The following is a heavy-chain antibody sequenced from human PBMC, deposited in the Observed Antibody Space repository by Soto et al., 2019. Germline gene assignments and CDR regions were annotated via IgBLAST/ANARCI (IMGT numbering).Heavy chain of an antibody. Sequence: QVHLVQSGAEVKKPGASVKVSCKASGYTFTSHGITWVRQAPGQGLEWMGWISAHNGNTDYAQKLQGRVIVTRDTSTSTAYMELRSLISDDTAVYCCARGRYGDYWGQGALVTVSS. V-gene: IGHV1-18*01. CDR1: GYTFTSHG. CDR3: ARGRYGDY. J-gene: IGHJ4*02. CDR2: ISAHNGNT. D-gene: IGHD1-1*01.